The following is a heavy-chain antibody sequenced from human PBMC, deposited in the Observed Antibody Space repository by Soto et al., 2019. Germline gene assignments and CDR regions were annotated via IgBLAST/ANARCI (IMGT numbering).Heavy chain of an antibody. CDR1: GYSFTRQW. CDR3: ARRWCSGDLSREEYWFDP. CDR2: IYPGDSDT. J-gene: IGHJ5*01. Sequence: GESLKISCKGSGYSFTRQWIGWVRQMPGKGLEWMGMIYPGDSDTRYSPTFRGQVTISADKSISTAFLQWNSLKSSDTAMYYCARRWCSGDLSREEYWFDPWGQGALLTVSS. D-gene: IGHD2-15*01. V-gene: IGHV5-51*01.